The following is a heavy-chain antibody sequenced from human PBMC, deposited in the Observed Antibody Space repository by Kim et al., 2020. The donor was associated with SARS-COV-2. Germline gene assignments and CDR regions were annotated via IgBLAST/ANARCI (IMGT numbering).Heavy chain of an antibody. V-gene: IGHV1-69*13. CDR1: GGTFSSYA. Sequence: SVKVSCKASGGTFSSYAISWVRQASGQGLEWMGGIIPIFGKANYAQKFQGRVTITADESTSTAYMELSSMRSEDTAVYYCARDYGVDSLNYWGQGTLVTVSS. CDR2: IIPIFGKA. J-gene: IGHJ4*02. CDR3: ARDYGVDSLNY. D-gene: IGHD4-17*01.